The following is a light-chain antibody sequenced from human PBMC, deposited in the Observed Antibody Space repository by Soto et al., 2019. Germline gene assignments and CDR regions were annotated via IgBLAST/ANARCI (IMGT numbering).Light chain of an antibody. J-gene: IGLJ2*01. CDR3: SSYASGSSHVV. V-gene: IGLV2-14*03. Sequence: QSVLTQPAYVSGSTGQSITLSCTGTSSDIGGYDYFSWYPRHPGKAPKLLTYDVTNRPTGVPNRFSGSKSGNPASLTIAGLQAEDEADDYCSSYASGSSHVVFGGGTKLTVL. CDR2: DVT. CDR1: SSDIGGYDY.